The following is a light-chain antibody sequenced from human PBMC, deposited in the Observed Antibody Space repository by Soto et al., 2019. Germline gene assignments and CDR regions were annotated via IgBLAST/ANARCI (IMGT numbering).Light chain of an antibody. Sequence: QSALTQPASASGSPGQSITISCTGTSSDVGSYNLVSWYQQYPGKAPKLMIYEVTKRPSGVSNRFSGSKSVNTASLTISGLQAEDEAEYYCCSYAASSTFVVFGGGTQLTVL. CDR3: CSYAASSTFVV. V-gene: IGLV2-23*02. CDR1: SSDVGSYNL. CDR2: EVT. J-gene: IGLJ2*01.